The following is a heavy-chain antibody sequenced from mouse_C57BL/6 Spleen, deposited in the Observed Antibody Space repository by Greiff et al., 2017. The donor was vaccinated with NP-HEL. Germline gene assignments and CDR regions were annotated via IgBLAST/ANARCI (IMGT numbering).Heavy chain of an antibody. Sequence: QVQLQQPGAELVKPGASVKLSCKASGYTFTSYWMHWVKQRPGRGLEWIGRIDPNSGGTKYNEKFKSKATLTVDKPSSTAYMQLSSLTSEVSAVYYCARRDLDDGYYDAMDYWGQGTSVTVSS. CDR1: GYTFTSYW. CDR2: IDPNSGGT. CDR3: ARRDLDDGYYDAMDY. J-gene: IGHJ4*01. D-gene: IGHD2-3*01. V-gene: IGHV1-72*01.